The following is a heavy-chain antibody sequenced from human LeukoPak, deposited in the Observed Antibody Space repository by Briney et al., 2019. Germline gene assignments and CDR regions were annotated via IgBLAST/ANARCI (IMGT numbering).Heavy chain of an antibody. CDR2: IRYDGSNK. Sequence: GGSLRLSCAASGFTFSSYRMHWVRQAPGKGLEWVAFIRYDGSNKYYADSVKGRFTISRDNSKNTLYLQMNSLRAEDTAVYYCAKDWGYCSGGSCYSGAYWFDPWGQGTLVTVSS. CDR3: AKDWGYCSGGSCYSGAYWFDP. CDR1: GFTFSSYR. J-gene: IGHJ5*02. V-gene: IGHV3-30*02. D-gene: IGHD2-15*01.